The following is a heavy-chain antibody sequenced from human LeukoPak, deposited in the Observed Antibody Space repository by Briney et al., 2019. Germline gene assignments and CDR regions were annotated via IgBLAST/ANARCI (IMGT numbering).Heavy chain of an antibody. CDR3: VNDYCGADCHL. CDR1: GFTFSSYA. D-gene: IGHD2-21*02. V-gene: IGHV3-64D*06. CDR2: IINNVGST. Sequence: GGSLRLSCSTSGFTFSSYAMNWVRHAPGKGLEYVSGIINNVGSTYYADSVKGRFTVSRDNSKNTLFLQMSSLRSEDTAVYYCVNDYCGADCHLWGPGTLVTVST. J-gene: IGHJ4*02.